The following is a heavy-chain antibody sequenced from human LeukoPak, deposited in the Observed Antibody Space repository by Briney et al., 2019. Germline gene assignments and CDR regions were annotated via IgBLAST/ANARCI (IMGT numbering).Heavy chain of an antibody. CDR2: INHSGST. CDR3: ARGVYCTNGVCFEKTSNFDY. J-gene: IGHJ4*02. Sequence: SETLSLTCTVSGGSISSSSYSWSWIRQPPAKGLEWIGEINHSGSTNYNPSLKSRVTISVDTSKNQFSLKLSSVTAADTAVYYCARGVYCTNGVCFEKTSNFDYWGQGTLVTVSS. D-gene: IGHD2-8*01. V-gene: IGHV4-39*07. CDR1: GGSISSSSYS.